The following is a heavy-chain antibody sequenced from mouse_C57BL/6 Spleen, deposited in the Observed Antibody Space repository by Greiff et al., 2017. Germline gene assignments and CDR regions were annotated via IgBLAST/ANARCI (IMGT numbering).Heavy chain of an antibody. CDR3: ARRRNYDAMDY. CDR1: GYTFTDHT. V-gene: IGHV1-78*01. CDR2: IYPRDGST. Sequence: VQLQQSDAELVKPGASVKISCKVSGYTFTDHTIHWMKQRPEKGLEWFGYIYPRDGSTKYNEKLKGQATLTADKTSSTTYMQLNSLTSEDNAVYFCARRRNYDAMDYWGQGTSVTVSS. J-gene: IGHJ4*01.